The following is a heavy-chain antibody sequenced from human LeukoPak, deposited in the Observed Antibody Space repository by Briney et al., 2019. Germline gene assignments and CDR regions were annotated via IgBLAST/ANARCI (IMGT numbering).Heavy chain of an antibody. Sequence: GGSLRLSCAASGFTFSSSGIHWGRQAPGMGLEWVSFIRYDGSNKYYADSVKGRFTISRDNSKNTLYLQMNSLRAEDTAVYYCAKPGFGSYGCIDYWGQGTLVTVSS. V-gene: IGHV3-30*02. CDR3: AKPGFGSYGCIDY. J-gene: IGHJ4*02. CDR1: GFTFSSSG. CDR2: IRYDGSNK. D-gene: IGHD5-18*01.